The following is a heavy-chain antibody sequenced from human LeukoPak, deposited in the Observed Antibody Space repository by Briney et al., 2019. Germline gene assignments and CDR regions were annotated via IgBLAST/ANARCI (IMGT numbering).Heavy chain of an antibody. Sequence: SETLSLTCTVSGGSIKSTNYYWSWIRQPPGKGLEWIGYIYYSGSTNYNPSLKSRVTISVDTSKNQFSLKLSSVTAADTAVYYCARALVGATAWFDYWGQGTLVTVSS. V-gene: IGHV4-61*01. J-gene: IGHJ4*02. CDR1: GGSIKSTNYY. CDR2: IYYSGST. CDR3: ARALVGATAWFDY. D-gene: IGHD1-26*01.